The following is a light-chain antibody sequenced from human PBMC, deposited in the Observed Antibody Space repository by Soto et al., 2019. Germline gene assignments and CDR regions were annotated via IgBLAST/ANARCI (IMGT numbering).Light chain of an antibody. CDR1: QSVSSSY. CDR2: GAS. CDR3: QHYGSSWT. Sequence: EIVLTQSPGTVSLSPGERATLSCRASQSVSSSYLAWYQQKPGQAPRLLIYGASSRATGIPDRFSGSGSGTDFTLTISRLEPEDFAVYYCQHYGSSWTFGQGTKVDIK. V-gene: IGKV3-20*01. J-gene: IGKJ1*01.